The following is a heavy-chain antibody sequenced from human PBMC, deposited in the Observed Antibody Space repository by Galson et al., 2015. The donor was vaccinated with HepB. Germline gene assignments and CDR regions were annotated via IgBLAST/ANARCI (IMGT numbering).Heavy chain of an antibody. CDR2: ISSSSSTI. V-gene: IGHV3-48*02. CDR1: GFMFSDYS. J-gene: IGHJ6*02. D-gene: IGHD3-10*01. CDR3: ASRMGSGRGMDV. Sequence: SLRLSCAASGFMFSDYSINWVRQAPGKGLEWVSYISSSSSTIYYADSVKGRFTISRDNAKNSLYLQMNSLRDEDTAVYYCASRMGSGRGMDVWGQGTTVTVSS.